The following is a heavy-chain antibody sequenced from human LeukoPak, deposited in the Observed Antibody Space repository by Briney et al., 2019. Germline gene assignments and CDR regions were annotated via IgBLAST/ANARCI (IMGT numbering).Heavy chain of an antibody. CDR3: ARGGFPTRSSYSGSSWLHSLHYYYGMDV. Sequence: ASVKVSCKASGGTFSSYAIIWVRQAPGQGLEWMGRIIPILGIANYAQKFQGRVTITADKSTSTAYMELSSLRSEDTAVYYCARGGFPTRSSYSGSSWLHSLHYYYGMDVWGQGTTVTVSS. CDR2: IIPILGIA. V-gene: IGHV1-69*04. CDR1: GGTFSSYA. J-gene: IGHJ6*02. D-gene: IGHD6-13*01.